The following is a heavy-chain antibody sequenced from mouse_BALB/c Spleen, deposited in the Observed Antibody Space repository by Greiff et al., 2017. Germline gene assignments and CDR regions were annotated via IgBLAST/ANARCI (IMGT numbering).Heavy chain of an antibody. CDR1: GYAFSSYW. Sequence: VKLQESGAELVRPGSSVKISCKASGYAFSSYWMNWVKQRPGQGLEWIGQIYPGDGDTNYNGKFKGKATLTADKSSSTAYMQLSSLTSEDSAVYFCARKGGRNYAMDYWGQGTSVTVAS. CDR3: ARKGGRNYAMDY. D-gene: IGHD3-3*01. J-gene: IGHJ4*01. V-gene: IGHV1-80*01. CDR2: IYPGDGDT.